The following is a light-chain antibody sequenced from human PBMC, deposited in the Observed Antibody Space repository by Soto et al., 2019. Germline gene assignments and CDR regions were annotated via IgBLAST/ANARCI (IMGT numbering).Light chain of an antibody. CDR1: QSVSSY. Sequence: ESVLTQSPATLSLSPGERATLSCRASQSVSSYLAWYQQKPGQAPRLLIYDASNSSTGIPARFSGRCAGTVFIITISSLEPEDVAFYYCQYRSNWSTFGQGTKLEIK. CDR3: QYRSNWST. CDR2: DAS. J-gene: IGKJ2*01. V-gene: IGKV3-11*01.